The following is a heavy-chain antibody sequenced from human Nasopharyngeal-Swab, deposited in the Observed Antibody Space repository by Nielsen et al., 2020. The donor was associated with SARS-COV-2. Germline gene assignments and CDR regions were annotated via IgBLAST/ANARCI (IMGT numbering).Heavy chain of an antibody. CDR1: GFTFDDYA. Sequence: GGSLRLSCAASGFTFDDYAMHWVRQAPGKGLEWVSGISWNSGSIGCADSVKGRFTISRDNAKNSLYLQMNSLRAEDTALYYCAKELDIVVVPAAYGFGYYGMDVWGQGTTVTVSS. CDR3: AKELDIVVVPAAYGFGYYGMDV. J-gene: IGHJ6*02. CDR2: ISWNSGSI. V-gene: IGHV3-9*01. D-gene: IGHD2-2*03.